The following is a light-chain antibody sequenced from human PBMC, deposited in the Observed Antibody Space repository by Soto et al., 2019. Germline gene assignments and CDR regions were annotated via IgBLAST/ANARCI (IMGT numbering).Light chain of an antibody. CDR1: QSVTIY. Sequence: EVVLTQSPATLSLSPGEGATLSCRASQSVTIYLAWYQKKSGQAPRLLIYDVSKRATGIPARFSGSGSGTDFNLNIASLEPEDSAIYFCQQRSNWPPTFGHGTRLEIK. V-gene: IGKV3-11*01. J-gene: IGKJ5*01. CDR2: DVS. CDR3: QQRSNWPPT.